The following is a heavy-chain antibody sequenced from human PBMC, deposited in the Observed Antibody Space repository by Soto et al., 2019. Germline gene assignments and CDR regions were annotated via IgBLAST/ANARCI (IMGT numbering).Heavy chain of an antibody. CDR2: ISSSGSTI. Sequence: PGGSLRLSCAASGFTFSSYEMNWVRQAPGKGLEWVSYISSSGSTIYYADSVKGRFTISRDNAKNSLYLQMNSLRAEDTAVYYCAQHGWWLQGYNAFDIWGQGTMVTVSS. V-gene: IGHV3-48*03. J-gene: IGHJ3*02. CDR1: GFTFSSYE. D-gene: IGHD5-12*01. CDR3: AQHGWWLQGYNAFDI.